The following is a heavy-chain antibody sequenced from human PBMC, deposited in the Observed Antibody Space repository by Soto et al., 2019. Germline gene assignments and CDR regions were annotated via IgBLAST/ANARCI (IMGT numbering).Heavy chain of an antibody. CDR1: GFTFSSYG. J-gene: IGHJ6*03. CDR3: ARANEHYYCYMDV. V-gene: IGHV3-33*01. CDR2: IWYDGSNK. D-gene: IGHD2-8*01. Sequence: GGSLRLSCAASGFTFSSYGMHWVRQAPGKGLEWVAVIWYDGSNKYYADSVKGRFTSSRDNSKNTLYLQMNSLRAEDTAVYYCARANEHYYCYMDVWGKGITVTVS.